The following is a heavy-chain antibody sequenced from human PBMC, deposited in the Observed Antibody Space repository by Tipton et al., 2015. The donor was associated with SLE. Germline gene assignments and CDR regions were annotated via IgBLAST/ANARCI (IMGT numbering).Heavy chain of an antibody. J-gene: IGHJ4*02. Sequence: TLSLTCTVSGGSISSGGYYWSWIRQHPGKGLEWIGYIYYSGSTYYNPSLKSRVTISVDTSKDQFSLKLSSVTAADTAVYYCASTPPGNCSSPSCYPRYYFDYWGQGPLVTVSS. D-gene: IGHD2-2*01. V-gene: IGHV4-31*03. CDR1: GGSISSGGYY. CDR2: IYYSGST. CDR3: ASTPPGNCSSPSCYPRYYFDY.